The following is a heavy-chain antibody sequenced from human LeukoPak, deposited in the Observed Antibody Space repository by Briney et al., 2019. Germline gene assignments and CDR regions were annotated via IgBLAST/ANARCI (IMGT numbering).Heavy chain of an antibody. Sequence: SQTLSLTCVIAGASVSSNTAAWNWIRQSPLRGLEWLGTTIYKSKWYYDYEGSVKSRITISPDTSKNHFTLHLDSVTAEDTAMYYGAREGWPAFDYWGQGSLVTVSS. V-gene: IGHV6-1*01. CDR3: AREGWPAFDY. D-gene: IGHD2-15*01. J-gene: IGHJ4*02. CDR2: TIYKSKWYY. CDR1: GASVSSNTAA.